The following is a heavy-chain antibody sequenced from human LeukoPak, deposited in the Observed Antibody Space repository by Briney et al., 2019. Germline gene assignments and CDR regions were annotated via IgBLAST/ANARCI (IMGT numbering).Heavy chain of an antibody. V-gene: IGHV3-74*03. D-gene: IGHD1-26*01. CDR2: INSDGSTT. J-gene: IGHJ4*02. CDR1: GFTFSSNW. Sequence: GGSLRLSCAASGFTFSSNWMQWGRQAPGKGLVWVSRINSDGSTTTYADSVKGRFTISRDNAKNTLYLQMNSLRPEDTAVYYCARVGASTGAYWGQGTLVTVSS. CDR3: ARVGASTGAY.